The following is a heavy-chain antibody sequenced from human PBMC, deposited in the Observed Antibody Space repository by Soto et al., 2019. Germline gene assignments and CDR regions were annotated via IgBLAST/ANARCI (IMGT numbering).Heavy chain of an antibody. CDR2: ISSSSIYI. D-gene: IGHD1-1*01. J-gene: IGHJ4*02. V-gene: IGHV3-21*01. Sequence: GGSLRLSCAASGFTFSIYSINWVRQAPWKGLEWVSSISSSSIYIYYADSVKGRFTISRDNAKNSLYLQMNTLRAEDTAVYYCARSTGRDGYKNFDYLGQRTLVTLCS. CDR3: ARSTGRDGYKNFDY. CDR1: GFTFSIYS.